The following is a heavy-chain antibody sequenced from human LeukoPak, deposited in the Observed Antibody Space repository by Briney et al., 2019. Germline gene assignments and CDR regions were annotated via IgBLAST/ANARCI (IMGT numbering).Heavy chain of an antibody. CDR2: ISGSGGST. CDR1: GFTFSGYA. CDR3: AKSFFWSGYYLLTYFDY. V-gene: IGHV3-23*01. D-gene: IGHD3-3*01. J-gene: IGHJ4*01. Sequence: GGSLRLSCAASGFTFSGYAMSWVRRASGKGLEWVSAISGSGGSTYYADSVKGRFTISRDNSKNTLYLQMNSLRAEDTAVYYCAKSFFWSGYYLLTYFDYWAHGTLVTVSS.